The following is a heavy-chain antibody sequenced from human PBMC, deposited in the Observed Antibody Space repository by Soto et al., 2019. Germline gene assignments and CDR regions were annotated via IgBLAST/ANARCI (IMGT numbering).Heavy chain of an antibody. CDR1: GFTFSNAW. D-gene: IGHD3-22*01. V-gene: IGHV3-15*07. Sequence: EVQLVESGGGLVKPGGSLRLSCAASGFTFSNAWMNWVRQAPGKGLEWVGRIKSKTAGGTTDYAAPVKGRFTISRDDSKNTLYLQMNSLKSEDTAVYYSTTDPDYYDSSGYFQFDYWGQGNLVTVSS. CDR3: TTDPDYYDSSGYFQFDY. CDR2: IKSKTAGGTT. J-gene: IGHJ4*02.